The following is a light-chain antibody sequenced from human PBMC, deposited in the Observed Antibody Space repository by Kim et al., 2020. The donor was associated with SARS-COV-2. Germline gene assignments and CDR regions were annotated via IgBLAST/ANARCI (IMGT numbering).Light chain of an antibody. J-gene: IGLJ2*01. CDR3: QAWDSSTVV. V-gene: IGLV3-1*01. CDR2: QDT. Sequence: VSPGQTATISCSGDKLGDKIACWYQQKPGQSPVVVIYQDTKRSSGIPERFSGSNSGNTATLTIRGTQALDEADYYCQAWDSSTVVFGGGTQLTVL. CDR1: KLGDKI.